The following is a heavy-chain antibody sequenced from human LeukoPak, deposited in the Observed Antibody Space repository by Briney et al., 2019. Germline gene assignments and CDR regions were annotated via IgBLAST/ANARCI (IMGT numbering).Heavy chain of an antibody. CDR2: ISAYNGNT. CDR3: ARVPYCSSTSCYPNWFYP. J-gene: IGHJ5*02. V-gene: IGHV1-18*01. Sequence: GASVKVSCKASGYTFTSYGISWVRQATGQGLEWMGWISAYNGNTNYAQKLQGRVTMNTDTSKSKAYMELRSLRSDDTAVYYCARVPYCSSTSCYPNWFYPWGQGTLVTVSS. D-gene: IGHD2-2*01. CDR1: GYTFTSYG.